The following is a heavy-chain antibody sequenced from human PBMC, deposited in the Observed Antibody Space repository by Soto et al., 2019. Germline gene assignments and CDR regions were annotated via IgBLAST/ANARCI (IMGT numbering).Heavy chain of an antibody. D-gene: IGHD1-1*01. V-gene: IGHV3-30-3*01. Sequence: QVHLVESGGGVAQPGRSLRLSCVASGFTFDTYGIHWVRQAPGKGLQWVALISYEGSNTYYADSVRGRFTISRDNSKNTLYRQINALRPDDTGVYYCARVTPGNNLYYFSGLDVWGRGTSVTVSS. CDR1: GFTFDTYG. CDR3: ARVTPGNNLYYFSGLDV. J-gene: IGHJ6*02. CDR2: ISYEGSNT.